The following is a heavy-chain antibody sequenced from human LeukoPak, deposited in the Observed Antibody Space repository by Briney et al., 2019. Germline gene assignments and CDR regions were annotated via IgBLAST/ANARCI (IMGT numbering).Heavy chain of an antibody. CDR3: ARDRVASPWYYFDS. CDR2: IYHRGNI. J-gene: IGHJ4*02. D-gene: IGHD3-3*02. V-gene: IGHV4-4*02. CDR1: VDSISSSNW. Sequence: SETLSLTCAVSVDSISSSNWWSWVRQPPGKGLEWLGEIYHRGNIDYNPSFKSRITISIDKSKNQFSLKLSSVTAADTAVYYCARDRVASPWYYFDSWGQGTLVTVSS.